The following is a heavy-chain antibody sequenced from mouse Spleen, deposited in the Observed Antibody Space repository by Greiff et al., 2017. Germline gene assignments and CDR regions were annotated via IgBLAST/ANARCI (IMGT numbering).Heavy chain of an antibody. CDR3: HNSLYGNYGFAY. CDR1: GYTFTSYW. CDR2: IYPGNSDT. Sequence: EVQLQQSGTVLARPGASVKMSCKTSGYTFTSYWMHWVKQRPGQGLEWIGAIYPGNSDTSYNQKFKGKAKLTAVTSASTAYMELSSLTNEDSAVYYCHNSLYGNYGFAYWGQGTLVTVSA. J-gene: IGHJ3*01. V-gene: IGHV1-5*01. D-gene: IGHD2-10*02.